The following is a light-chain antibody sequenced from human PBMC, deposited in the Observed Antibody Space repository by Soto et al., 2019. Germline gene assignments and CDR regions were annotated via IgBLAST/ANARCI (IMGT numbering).Light chain of an antibody. CDR2: EGT. J-gene: IGLJ3*02. CDR3: CSYAGSRTFV. CDR1: SSDVGAYNL. Sequence: QSALTQPASVSGSPGQSITVSCTGTSSDVGAYNLVSWYQQHPGKAPRLIIHEGTKRPSGISHRFSGSKSDNTASLTISGLRAEDEAHYHCCSYAGSRTFVFGGGTKLTVL. V-gene: IGLV2-23*01.